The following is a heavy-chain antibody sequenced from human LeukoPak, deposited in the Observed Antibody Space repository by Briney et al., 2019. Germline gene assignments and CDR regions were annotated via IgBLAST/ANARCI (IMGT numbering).Heavy chain of an antibody. CDR3: AKQRSGIAASGSNY. CDR1: GFTFSSFA. D-gene: IGHD6-13*01. Sequence: GGSLRLSCAASGFTFSSFAMSWVRQAPGKGLEWVSVSVISGSGGDSGGSTYYADSVKGRFTISRDDSNNTLYLQMNNLKVEDSAVYYCAKQRSGIAASGSNYWGQGTLVSVSS. J-gene: IGHJ4*02. V-gene: IGHV3-23*01. CDR2: ISGSGGDSGGST.